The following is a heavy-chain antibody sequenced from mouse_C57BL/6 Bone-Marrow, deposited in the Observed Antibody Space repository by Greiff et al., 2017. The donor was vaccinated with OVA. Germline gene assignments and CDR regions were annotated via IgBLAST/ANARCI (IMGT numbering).Heavy chain of an antibody. CDR3: ERESYDHKDYYYAMDY. CDR1: GYTFTSYW. CDR2: IDPSDSYT. Sequence: VQLQQPGAELVMPGASVKLSCKASGYTFTSYWMHWVKQRPGQGLEWIGEIDPSDSYTNYNQKFKGKSTLTVDKSSSTAYMQLSGLTSEDSAVYYGERESYDHKDYYYAMDYWGQGTSVTVSS. D-gene: IGHD3-3*01. V-gene: IGHV1-69*01. J-gene: IGHJ4*01.